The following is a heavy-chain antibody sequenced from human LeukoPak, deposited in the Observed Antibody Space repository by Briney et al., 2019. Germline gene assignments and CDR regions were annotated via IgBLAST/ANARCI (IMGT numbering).Heavy chain of an antibody. CDR3: ARAVFGCSGGSCYGWFDP. D-gene: IGHD2-15*01. J-gene: IGHJ5*02. CDR1: GASISSYY. CDR2: IYYSGST. V-gene: IGHV4-59*12. Sequence: PSETLSLTCTVSGASISSYYWSWIRQPPGKGLEWIGYIYYSGSTNYNPSLKSRVTISVDTSKNQFSLKLSSVTAADTAVYYCARAVFGCSGGSCYGWFDPWGQGTLVTVSS.